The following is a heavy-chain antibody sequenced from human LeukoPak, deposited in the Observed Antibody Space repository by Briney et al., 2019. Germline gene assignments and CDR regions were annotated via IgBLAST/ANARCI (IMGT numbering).Heavy chain of an antibody. D-gene: IGHD3-10*01. V-gene: IGHV4-39*01. CDR3: ATLWFGELFSRRAEEDWFDP. CDR2: IYYSGST. Sequence: SETLSLSCTVSGGSISSSSYYWGWIRQPPGKGLEWIGSIYYSGSTYYNPSLKSRVTISVDTSKNQFSLKLSSVTAADTAVYYCATLWFGELFSRRAEEDWFDPWGQGTLVTVSS. CDR1: GGSISSSSYY. J-gene: IGHJ5*02.